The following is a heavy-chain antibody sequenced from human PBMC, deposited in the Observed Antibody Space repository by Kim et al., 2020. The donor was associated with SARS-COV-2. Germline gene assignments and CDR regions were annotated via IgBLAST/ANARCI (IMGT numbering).Heavy chain of an antibody. Sequence: NSYVASVKGRFTISRDNAKNSLYLKMNSLRAEDTAVYYCARDPTRYYRGYWGQGTLVTVSS. CDR2: N. J-gene: IGHJ4*02. CDR3: ARDPTRYYRGY. V-gene: IGHV3-7*01. D-gene: IGHD1-26*01.